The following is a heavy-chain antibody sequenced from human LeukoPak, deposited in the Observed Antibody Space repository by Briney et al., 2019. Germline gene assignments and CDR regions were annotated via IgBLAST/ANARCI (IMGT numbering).Heavy chain of an antibody. CDR3: TTDLFSPLTASGPFDY. J-gene: IGHJ4*02. Sequence: GGSLRLSCAASGFTFSHAWMSWVRQAPGKGLEWVGRLKSKTDGGTTDYPAPVKGRFTISRDDSKDTLYLQLNSLKTEDTAVYYCTTDLFSPLTASGPFDYWGQGTLVTVSS. CDR1: GFTFSHAW. V-gene: IGHV3-15*01. CDR2: LKSKTDGGTT. D-gene: IGHD3-10*01.